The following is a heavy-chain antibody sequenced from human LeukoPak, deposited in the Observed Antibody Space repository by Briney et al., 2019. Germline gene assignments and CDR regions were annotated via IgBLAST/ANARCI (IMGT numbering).Heavy chain of an antibody. CDR1: GFTFSSYA. J-gene: IGHJ4*02. D-gene: IGHD4-23*01. V-gene: IGHV3-23*01. CDR3: AKAEYGYGGNYRFDY. Sequence: GGSLRLSCAASGFTFSSYAMSWVRQAPGKGLEWVSAISGSGGSTYYADSVKGRFTISRDNSKNTLYLQMNSLRAEDTAVYYCAKAEYGYGGNYRFDYWGQGTLVTVSS. CDR2: ISGSGGST.